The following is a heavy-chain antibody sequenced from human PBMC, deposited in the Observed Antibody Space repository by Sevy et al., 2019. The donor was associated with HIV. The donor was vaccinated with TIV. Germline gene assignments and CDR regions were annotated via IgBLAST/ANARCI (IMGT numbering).Heavy chain of an antibody. D-gene: IGHD4-4*01. CDR3: ARQGATVNTLYAFHI. CDR2: IYTSGST. V-gene: IGHV4-4*07. CDR1: GGSISSYY. J-gene: IGHJ3*02. Sequence: SETLSLTCTVSGGSISSYYWSWIRQPAGKGLEWIGRIYTSGSTNYNPSLKSRVTISIDTSKNQFSLKVSSVTAADTAVYYCARQGATVNTLYAFHIWGQGTMVTVSS.